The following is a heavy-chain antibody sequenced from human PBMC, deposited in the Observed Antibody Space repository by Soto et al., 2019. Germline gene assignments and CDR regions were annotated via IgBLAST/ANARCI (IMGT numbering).Heavy chain of an antibody. CDR3: AGHPGGRGYYYGMDV. V-gene: IGHV1-69*12. Sequence: QVQLVQSGAEVKKRGSSVNVSCKAAGGTFSSYAISWVRQAPGQGLEWMGGIIPIFGSANYAQKFQDSVTITAEESTSTAYMELRSLRSEDTAVYYCAGHPGGRGYYYGMDVWGQGTTVTVSS. J-gene: IGHJ6*02. CDR1: GGTFSSYA. D-gene: IGHD2-15*01. CDR2: IIPIFGSA.